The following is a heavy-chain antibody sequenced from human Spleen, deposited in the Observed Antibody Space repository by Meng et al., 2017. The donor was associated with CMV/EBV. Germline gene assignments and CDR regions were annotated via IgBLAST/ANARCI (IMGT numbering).Heavy chain of an antibody. CDR1: GFSFSDYY. Sequence: QVELVETGGGLVKPGGSPRLYCTASGFSFSDYYWSWIRQPPGKGLEWIGYIYYSESTYYNPSLKSQVTISVDTSKNQFSLKLSSVTAADTAVYYCASHGGFPGYFDLWGRGTLVTVSS. CDR3: ASHGGFPGYFDL. J-gene: IGHJ2*01. CDR2: IYYSEST. D-gene: IGHD3-16*01. V-gene: IGHV4-30-4*08.